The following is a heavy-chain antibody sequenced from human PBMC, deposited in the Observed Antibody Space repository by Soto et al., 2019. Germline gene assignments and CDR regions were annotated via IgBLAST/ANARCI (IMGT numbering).Heavy chain of an antibody. CDR1: GGSISSYY. D-gene: IGHD6-6*01. Sequence: SETLSLTCTVSGGSISSYYWSWIRQPPGKGLEWIGYIYDSGSTNYNPSLKSRVTISVDTSKNQFSLKLTSETAADTAVYYCAAPPRYWGQGTLVTVSS. V-gene: IGHV4-59*01. CDR2: IYDSGST. CDR3: AAPPRY. J-gene: IGHJ4*02.